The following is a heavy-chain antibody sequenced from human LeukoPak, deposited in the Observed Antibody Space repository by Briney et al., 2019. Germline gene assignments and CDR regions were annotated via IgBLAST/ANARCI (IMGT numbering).Heavy chain of an antibody. V-gene: IGHV1-18*01. Sequence: ASVKVSCKASGYTFTSYGISWVRQAPGQGLEWMGWISAYNGNTNYAQKLQGRVTMTTDTSTSTAYMELRSLRSDDTAVYYCGRTDMLYSSGWFDYWGQGTLVTVSS. CDR1: GYTFTSYG. D-gene: IGHD6-19*01. CDR2: ISAYNGNT. CDR3: GRTDMLYSSGWFDY. J-gene: IGHJ4*02.